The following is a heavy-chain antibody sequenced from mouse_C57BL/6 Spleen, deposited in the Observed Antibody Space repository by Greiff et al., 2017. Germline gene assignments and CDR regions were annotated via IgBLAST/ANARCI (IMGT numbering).Heavy chain of an antibody. CDR3: ARLAQATGYFDY. J-gene: IGHJ2*01. D-gene: IGHD3-2*02. CDR1: GFTFSDYY. Sequence: EVKLMESGGGLVQPGGSLKLSCAASGFTFSDYYMYWVRQTPEKRLEWVAYISNGGGSTYYPDTVKGRFTISRDNAKNARYLQMSRLKSEDTAMYYCARLAQATGYFDYWGQGTTLTVSS. V-gene: IGHV5-12*01. CDR2: ISNGGGST.